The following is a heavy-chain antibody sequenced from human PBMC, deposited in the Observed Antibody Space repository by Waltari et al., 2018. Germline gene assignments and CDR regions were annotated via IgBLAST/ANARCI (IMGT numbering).Heavy chain of an antibody. Sequence: EVQLVESGGGLVQPGGSLRLSCAASGFTFSSYWMSWFRQAPGKGLEWMTNIKHDGSKKYYGDSVKCRFTISRDNAKNSLYLQMNSLRAEDTAVYYCARLMTTVIYWGQGTLVTVSS. J-gene: IGHJ4*02. CDR1: GFTFSSYW. D-gene: IGHD4-17*01. CDR2: IKHDGSKK. CDR3: ARLMTTVIY. V-gene: IGHV3-7*01.